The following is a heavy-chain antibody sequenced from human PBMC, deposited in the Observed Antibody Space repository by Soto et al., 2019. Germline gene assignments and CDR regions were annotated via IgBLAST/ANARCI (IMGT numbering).Heavy chain of an antibody. J-gene: IGHJ4*02. CDR3: ATRDTGRVY. Sequence: QVQLQESGPGLVKPSGTLSLTCAVSGVSISSHDWWTWVRQPPGKGLEWIGESHQSGNTHYNSSLESPVTISLDKSKNQLSLQLTSVTVADTAVYYCATRDTGRVYWGQGTLVTVSS. V-gene: IGHV4-4*02. CDR1: GVSISSHDW. D-gene: IGHD5-18*01. CDR2: SHQSGNT.